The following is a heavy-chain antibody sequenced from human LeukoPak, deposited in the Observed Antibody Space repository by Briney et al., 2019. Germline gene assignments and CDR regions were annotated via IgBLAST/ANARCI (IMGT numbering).Heavy chain of an antibody. V-gene: IGHV4-34*01. J-gene: IGHJ4*02. D-gene: IGHD6-19*01. CDR2: INHSGST. Sequence: SETMSLTCAVYGGSFSGYYWSWIRQPPGKGLEWIGEINHSGSTNYNPSLKSRVTISVDTSKNQFSLKLTSVTAADTAIYYCARHRSGWYSDFDFWGQGTLVTVSS. CDR3: ARHRSGWYSDFDF. CDR1: GGSFSGYY.